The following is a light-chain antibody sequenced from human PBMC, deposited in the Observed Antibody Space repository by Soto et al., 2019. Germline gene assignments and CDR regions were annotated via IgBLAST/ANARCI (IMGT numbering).Light chain of an antibody. Sequence: DIQMTHSPSSLSASVGDRVTITCRASRSISKYLNWYQHKPGEAPKLLIYGASTLQRGVPSRFSGGGSGTDFTLTISSLQPEDFATYYCQQTYTSPLTFGGGTTVE. CDR1: RSISKY. V-gene: IGKV1-39*01. J-gene: IGKJ4*01. CDR2: GAS. CDR3: QQTYTSPLT.